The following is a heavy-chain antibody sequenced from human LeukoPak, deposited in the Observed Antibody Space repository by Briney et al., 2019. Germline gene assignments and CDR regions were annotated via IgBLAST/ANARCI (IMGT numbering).Heavy chain of an antibody. D-gene: IGHD6-25*01. CDR1: GTSVSSYY. Sequence: SETLSLTCTVSGTSVSSYYWSWIRQPAGRGLEWIGRIYTRGSTNYNPSLKSRVTMSVDTSKNQFSLKLSSVTAADTAVYYCARDLYSSGLRNWFDPWGQGTLVTVSS. CDR3: ARDLYSSGLRNWFDP. V-gene: IGHV4-4*07. J-gene: IGHJ5*02. CDR2: IYTRGST.